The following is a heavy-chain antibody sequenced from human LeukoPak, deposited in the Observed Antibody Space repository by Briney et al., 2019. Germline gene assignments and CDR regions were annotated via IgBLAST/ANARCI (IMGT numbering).Heavy chain of an antibody. CDR3: ARAGAGIAAADFFDY. V-gene: IGHV3-23*01. J-gene: IGHJ4*02. D-gene: IGHD6-13*01. CDR1: GFTFNSYA. CDR2: ISGSGDST. Sequence: TGGSLRLSCAASGFTFNSYAMSWVRQAPGKGLEWVSGISGSGDSTYYADSVKGRFTISRDNSKNTLYLQMNSLRADDTAVNYCARAGAGIAAADFFDYWGQGTLVTVSS.